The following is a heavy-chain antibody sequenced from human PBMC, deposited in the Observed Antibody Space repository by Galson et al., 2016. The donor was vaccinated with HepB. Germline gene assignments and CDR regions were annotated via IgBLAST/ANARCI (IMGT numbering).Heavy chain of an antibody. CDR3: VRQGYSSSSGYESWYYYYGMDV. CDR2: IYYSGNN. J-gene: IGHJ6*02. V-gene: IGHV4-39*01. CDR1: GGSISSRNHY. Sequence: ETLSLTCTVSGGSISSRNHYWGWIRQTPGKGLEWIGSIYYSGNNYYNPSLKSRATISVDTSKKQFYLKLSSVTAADTAIYYCVRQGYSSSSGYESWYYYYGMDVWGQGTTVTVSS. D-gene: IGHD2-2*01.